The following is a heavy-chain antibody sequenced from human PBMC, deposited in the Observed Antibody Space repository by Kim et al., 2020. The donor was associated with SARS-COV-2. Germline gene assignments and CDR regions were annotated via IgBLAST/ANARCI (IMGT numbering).Heavy chain of an antibody. CDR1: GGSFSGYY. Sequence: SETLSLTCAVYGGSFSGYYWSWIRQPPGKGLEWIGEINHSGSTNYNPSLKSRVTISVDTSKNQFSLKLSSVTAADTAVYYCARPSGYCSGGSCLKYYGMDVWGQGTTVTVSS. J-gene: IGHJ6*02. CDR2: INHSGST. D-gene: IGHD2-15*01. CDR3: ARPSGYCSGGSCLKYYGMDV. V-gene: IGHV4-34*01.